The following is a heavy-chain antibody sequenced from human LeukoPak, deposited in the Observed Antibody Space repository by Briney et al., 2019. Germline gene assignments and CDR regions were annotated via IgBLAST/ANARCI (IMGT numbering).Heavy chain of an antibody. V-gene: IGHV3-7*03. CDR3: ARSPNCSGGSCYIFGYFDY. J-gene: IGHJ4*02. CDR2: IKQDGSEK. D-gene: IGHD2-15*01. CDR1: GFTFSSYW. Sequence: GGSLRLSGAASGFTFSSYWMSWVRQAPGKGLEWVANIKQDGSEKYYVDSVKGRFTISRDNAKNSLYLQMNSLRAEDTAVYYCARSPNCSGGSCYIFGYFDYWGQGTLVTVSS.